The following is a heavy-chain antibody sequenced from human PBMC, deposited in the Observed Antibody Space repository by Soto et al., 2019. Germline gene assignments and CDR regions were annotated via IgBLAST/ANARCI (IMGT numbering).Heavy chain of an antibody. CDR2: ITPFFGTA. Sequence: QVQLVQSGAEVKKPGSSVKVSCKASGGTFSNYAISWVRQAPGQGLEWMGGITPFFGTANYAQKFQGRVTITADESMSTAYMELSSLRSEDTAVYYCAQTLGSAVAGPGRFDLWGRGTLVTVSS. CDR3: AQTLGSAVAGPGRFDL. D-gene: IGHD6-19*01. CDR1: GGTFSNYA. J-gene: IGHJ2*01. V-gene: IGHV1-69*12.